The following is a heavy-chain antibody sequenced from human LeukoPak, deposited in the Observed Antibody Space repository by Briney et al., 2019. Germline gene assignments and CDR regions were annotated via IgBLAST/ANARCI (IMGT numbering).Heavy chain of an antibody. J-gene: IGHJ6*02. V-gene: IGHV3-30*18. D-gene: IGHD3-22*01. Sequence: GGSLRLSCAASGFTFSNYGIHWVRQAPGKGLEWVALISYDGSNKYYADSVKGRFTISRDNSKNTLYLQMNSLRAEDTAVYYRAKDLGYYDSSGIYYYYGMDVWGQGTTVTVSS. CDR2: ISYDGSNK. CDR1: GFTFSNYG. CDR3: AKDLGYYDSSGIYYYYGMDV.